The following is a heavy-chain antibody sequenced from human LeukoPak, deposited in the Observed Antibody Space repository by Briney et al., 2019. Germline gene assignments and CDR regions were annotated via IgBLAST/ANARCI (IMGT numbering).Heavy chain of an antibody. J-gene: IGHJ3*02. D-gene: IGHD5-12*01. CDR3: TTGGSVIVAGTRAFDI. Sequence: SGGSLRLSCAASGFTFSSYAMSWVRQAPGKGLEWVSAISGSGGSTYYADSVKGRFTISRDNSKNTLYLQMNSLRAEDTAVYYCTTGGSVIVAGTRAFDIWGQGTMVTVSS. CDR1: GFTFSSYA. CDR2: ISGSGGST. V-gene: IGHV3-23*01.